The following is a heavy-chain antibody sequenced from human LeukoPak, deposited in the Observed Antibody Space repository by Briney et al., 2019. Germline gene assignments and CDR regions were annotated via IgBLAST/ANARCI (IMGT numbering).Heavy chain of an antibody. V-gene: IGHV1-2*02. CDR3: ARGKSGYSP. CDR2: INPYTGAA. D-gene: IGHD3-22*01. CDR1: GYTFTENY. Sequence: GSVKVSCKASGYTFTENYIHWVRQAPGQGLEWMGLINPYTGAANYTQNFQGRVTMTRDTSVSTAYMHLSGLRSDDTAVYYCARGKSGYSPWGQGTPVTVSS. J-gene: IGHJ4*02.